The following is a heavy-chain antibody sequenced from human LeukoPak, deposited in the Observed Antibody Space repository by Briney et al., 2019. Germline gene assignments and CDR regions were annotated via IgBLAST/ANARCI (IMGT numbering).Heavy chain of an antibody. D-gene: IGHD2-2*02. V-gene: IGHV1-69*13. CDR1: GGTFSSYA. CDR2: IIPIFGTA. J-gene: IGHJ3*02. Sequence: SVKVSCKASGGTFSSYAISWVRQASGQGLEWMGGIIPIFGTANYAQKFQGRVTITADESTSTAYMELSSLRSEDTAVYYCANIVVPAAIGAFDIWGQGTMVTVSS. CDR3: ANIVVPAAIGAFDI.